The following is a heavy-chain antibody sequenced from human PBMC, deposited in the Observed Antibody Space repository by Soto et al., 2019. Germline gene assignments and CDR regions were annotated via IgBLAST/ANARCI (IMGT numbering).Heavy chain of an antibody. CDR3: ARGMFSSSWSYYYGMDV. CDR2: ISTYNGDT. CDR1: GYTFSTSG. Sequence: ASVKVSCKASGYTFSTSGMSWLRQAPGQGLEWMGWISTYNGDTNDAPKFQDRVTMTSDTSTSTVYMELRSLRSDDTAVYYCARGMFSSSWSYYYGMDVWGQRTTVIVSS. V-gene: IGHV1-18*01. J-gene: IGHJ6*02. D-gene: IGHD6-13*01.